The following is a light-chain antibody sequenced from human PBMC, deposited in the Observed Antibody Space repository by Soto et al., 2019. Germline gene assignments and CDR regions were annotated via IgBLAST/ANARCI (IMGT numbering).Light chain of an antibody. J-gene: IGKJ1*01. CDR2: SAS. CDR3: QQYNNWLRT. CDR1: QSVSNY. V-gene: IGKV3-15*01. Sequence: EIVMKHSLATLSVYKGERATLSCRASQSVSNYLACYQQKPGQAPRLLMYSASTRATGIAARFSGGGSGTDFTLTISSLQSEDFAVYYCQQYNNWLRTFCQVTKVDIK.